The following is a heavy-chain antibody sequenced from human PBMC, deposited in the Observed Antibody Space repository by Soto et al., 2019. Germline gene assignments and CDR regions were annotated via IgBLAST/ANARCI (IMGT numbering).Heavy chain of an antibody. D-gene: IGHD1-26*01. Sequence: ASVKVSCKASGYSFTGRDINWVRQTTGQGLEWMGWMEPSSGRTGYAQKFQGRVTMTRDTSINTAYMELSSLTSDDTAFYYCARGVTAGVDYWGQGTLVTVSS. CDR3: ARGVTAGVDY. J-gene: IGHJ4*02. CDR1: GYSFTGRD. V-gene: IGHV1-8*01. CDR2: MEPSSGRT.